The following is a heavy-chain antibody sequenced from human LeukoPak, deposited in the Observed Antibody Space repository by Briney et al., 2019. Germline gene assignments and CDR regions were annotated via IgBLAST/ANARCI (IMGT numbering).Heavy chain of an antibody. Sequence: GGSLRLSCAASGFTFSSYWMSWVRQAPGKGLEWVANIKQDGSEKYYVDSVKGRSTISRDNAKNSLYLQMNSLRAEDTAVYYCARETYYDFWSGYPTYYFDYWGQGTLVTVSS. V-gene: IGHV3-7*01. CDR3: ARETYYDFWSGYPTYYFDY. J-gene: IGHJ4*02. CDR1: GFTFSSYW. D-gene: IGHD3-3*01. CDR2: IKQDGSEK.